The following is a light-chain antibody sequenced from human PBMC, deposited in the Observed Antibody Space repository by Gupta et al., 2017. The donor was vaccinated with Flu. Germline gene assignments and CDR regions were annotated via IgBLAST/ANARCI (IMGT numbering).Light chain of an antibody. J-gene: IGKJ3*01. CDR1: QNITTW. Sequence: PSTLSASVGDAVTLTCRASQNITTWLAWYQQKPGRAPKLLIYKASKLETGVSSRFSGSGSGTEFTLTISSLQADDFATYYCQQDNSYSRTFGHGTKVDIK. CDR3: QQDNSYSRT. CDR2: KAS. V-gene: IGKV1-5*03.